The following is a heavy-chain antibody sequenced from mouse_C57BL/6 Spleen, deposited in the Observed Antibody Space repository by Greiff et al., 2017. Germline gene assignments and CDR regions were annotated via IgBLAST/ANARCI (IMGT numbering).Heavy chain of an antibody. V-gene: IGHV1-7*01. D-gene: IGHD1-1*01. CDR1: GYTFTSYW. CDR2: INPSSGYT. CDR3: ARSDITTVEAWFAY. Sequence: QVQLKESGAELAKPGASVKLSCKASGYTFTSYWMHWVKQRPGQGLEWIGYINPSSGYTKYNQKFKDKATLTADKSSSTAYMQLSSLTSEDSAVYYCARSDITTVEAWFAYWGQGTLVTVSA. J-gene: IGHJ3*01.